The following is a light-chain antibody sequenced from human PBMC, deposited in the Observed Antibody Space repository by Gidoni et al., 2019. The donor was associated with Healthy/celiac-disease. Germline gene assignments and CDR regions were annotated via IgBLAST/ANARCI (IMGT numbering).Light chain of an antibody. V-gene: IGKV3-20*01. CDR1: QSVSSSY. J-gene: IGKJ5*01. Sequence: EIVLTQSPGTLSLSPGERATLSCRASQSVSSSYLAWYQQKPGQAHRLLIYGASSRATGIPDRFSGSGSESDFTLTISRLEPEDFAVYYCQQYGSSPQAFGQGTRLEIK. CDR3: QQYGSSPQA. CDR2: GAS.